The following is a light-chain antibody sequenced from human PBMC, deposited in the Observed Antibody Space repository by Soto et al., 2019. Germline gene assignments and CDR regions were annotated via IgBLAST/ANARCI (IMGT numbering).Light chain of an antibody. J-gene: IGKJ5*01. Sequence: EIVLTQSPGTLSLSPGERATLSCRASQSLSSSYLAWYQQKPGQAPRLLIYGASSRATGIPDRFSGSGSGTDFTLTISRLEPEDFAVYYCQQRRSWQVTFGQGTRLEIK. V-gene: IGKV3D-20*02. CDR1: QSLSSSY. CDR3: QQRRSWQVT. CDR2: GAS.